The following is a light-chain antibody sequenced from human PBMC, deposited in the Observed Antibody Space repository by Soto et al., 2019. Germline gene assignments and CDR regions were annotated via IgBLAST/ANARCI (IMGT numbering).Light chain of an antibody. V-gene: IGKV1-39*01. CDR1: QSISSY. J-gene: IGKJ1*01. CDR3: QQSYSTPRT. Sequence: DIQMTQSPSSLSASVGDRVSITCRASQSISSYLNWYQQKPGKPPKLLIYAASSLQSGGPSRFSGSRSVTDFTLTISSLQPEDFATYYCQQSYSTPRTFGQGTKVEIK. CDR2: AAS.